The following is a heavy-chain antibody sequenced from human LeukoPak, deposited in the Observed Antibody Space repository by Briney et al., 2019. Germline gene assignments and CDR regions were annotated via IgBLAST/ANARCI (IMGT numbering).Heavy chain of an antibody. J-gene: IGHJ4*02. Sequence: GGSLRLSCVASGFTSGVYAMSWVRQAPGKGLEWVSAFSGGGDSFYADSVRGRLSVFADKSKKILYLQMNSMRVEDTAVYFCGKEGERDFDLQYWGRGTPVTVSS. CDR2: FSGGGDS. V-gene: IGHV3-23*01. CDR3: GKEGERDFDLQY. CDR1: GFTSGVYA. D-gene: IGHD5-24*01.